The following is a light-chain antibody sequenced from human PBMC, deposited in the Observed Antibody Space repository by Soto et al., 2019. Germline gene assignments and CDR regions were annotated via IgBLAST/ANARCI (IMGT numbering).Light chain of an antibody. CDR1: QTISRW. J-gene: IGKJ5*01. V-gene: IGKV1-5*01. CDR3: HSRA. Sequence: DIQLTQTPYTLSASLAEDVTITCRASQTISRWLAWYQQKPGRAPKLLIYDASTLESGVPSRFSGSGSETEFTLTISRLQPDDFATYFCHSRAFGQGTRLEIK. CDR2: DAS.